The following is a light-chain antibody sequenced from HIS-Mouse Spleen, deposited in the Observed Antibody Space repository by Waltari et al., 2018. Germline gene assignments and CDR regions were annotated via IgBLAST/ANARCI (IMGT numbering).Light chain of an antibody. J-gene: IGLJ2*01. CDR3: QAWDSSTVV. V-gene: IGLV3-1*01. CDR1: TLGDKY. Sequence: SYELTQPPSVSVSPGQTASITCPGDTLGDKYACWYQQTPGQSPVLVIYQDSKRPSGIPERFSGSNSGNTATLTISGTQAMDEADYYCQAWDSSTVVFGGGTKLTVL. CDR2: QDS.